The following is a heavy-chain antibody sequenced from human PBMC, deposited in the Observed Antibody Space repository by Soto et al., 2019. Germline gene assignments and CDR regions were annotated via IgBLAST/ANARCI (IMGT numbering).Heavy chain of an antibody. CDR3: AKPPGVNNVGPAYFDY. CDR2: ISASAITT. J-gene: IGHJ4*02. Sequence: EVQLVDSGGGLVQPGESLRLSCAGSGFTFSAYAMSWVRQAPGKGLEWVSSISASAITTYNTDSVRGRFTISRDNSRNTVYLQMNSLRAEETAVYFWAKPPGVNNVGPAYFDYWGGGTRVTVPS. D-gene: IGHD1-26*01. V-gene: IGHV3-23*04. CDR1: GFTFSAYA.